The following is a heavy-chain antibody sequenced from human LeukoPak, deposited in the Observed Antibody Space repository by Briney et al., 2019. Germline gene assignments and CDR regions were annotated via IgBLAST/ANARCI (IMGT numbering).Heavy chain of an antibody. CDR2: ISGSGGST. Sequence: GGSLRLSCAASGFTFSSYAMSWVRQAPGKGLEWVSAISGSGGSTYYADSVKGRFTISRDNSKNTLYLQMNRLRAEDTAVYYCAKDDSYGYGGIFSYWGQGTLVTVSS. J-gene: IGHJ4*02. V-gene: IGHV3-23*01. D-gene: IGHD5-18*01. CDR1: GFTFSSYA. CDR3: AKDDSYGYGGIFSY.